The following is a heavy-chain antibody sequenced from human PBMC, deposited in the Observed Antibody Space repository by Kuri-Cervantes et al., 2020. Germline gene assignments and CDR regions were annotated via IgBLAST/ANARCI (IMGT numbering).Heavy chain of an antibody. J-gene: IGHJ1*01. CDR3: ARVPRESGAR. Sequence: ASVKVSCKASGYTFKSYDINWMRQATGQGLEWMGYMNPNSGHTGYAQKFQGRITMTSDTSISTAYMELSSLKSDDTAVYYCARVPRESGARWGQGTLVTVSS. CDR1: GYTFKSYD. V-gene: IGHV1-8*01. D-gene: IGHD3-10*01. CDR2: MNPNSGHT.